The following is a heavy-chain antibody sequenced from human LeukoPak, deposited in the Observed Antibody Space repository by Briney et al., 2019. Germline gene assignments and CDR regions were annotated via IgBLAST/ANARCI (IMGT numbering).Heavy chain of an antibody. CDR3: ARGRYFDL. J-gene: IGHJ2*01. V-gene: IGHV3-21*01. CDR1: GFTFTTYG. Sequence: GGSLRLSCSASGFTFTTYGMNWVRQAPGKGLEWVSSITTGIGYTYYAASVKGRFTISRDNAKNSLYLEMKGLRVEDTAVYYCARGRYFDLWGRGTLVTVSS. CDR2: ITTGIGYT.